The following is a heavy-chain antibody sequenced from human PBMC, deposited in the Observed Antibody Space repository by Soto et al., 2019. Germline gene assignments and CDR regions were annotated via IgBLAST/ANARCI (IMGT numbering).Heavy chain of an antibody. CDR2: VIPIFGTA. CDR3: ARFEIVVVTRNAFYI. V-gene: IGHV1-69*06. Sequence: SVKVSCKASGGTFSSYAISWVRQAPGQGLEWMGAVIPIFGTANYAQKFQARVTITAEKSTSTAYMELSRLIYENTAVYYCARFEIVVVTRNAFYIWGQGTTVTASS. J-gene: IGHJ3*02. CDR1: GGTFSSYA. D-gene: IGHD3-22*01.